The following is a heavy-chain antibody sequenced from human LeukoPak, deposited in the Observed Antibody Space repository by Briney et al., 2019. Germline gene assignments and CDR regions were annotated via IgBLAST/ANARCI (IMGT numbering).Heavy chain of an antibody. V-gene: IGHV4-39*07. Sequence: SETLSLTCTVSGGSISTSSYYWGWVRQPPGKGLEWIGNIFYSGSTYYSPSLKSRVTISVDTSKNQFSLKLSSVTAADTAMYYCARRYCSGGSCYRDDAFDFWGQGTMVTVSS. CDR1: GGSISTSSYY. CDR2: IFYSGST. CDR3: ARRYCSGGSCYRDDAFDF. D-gene: IGHD2-15*01. J-gene: IGHJ3*01.